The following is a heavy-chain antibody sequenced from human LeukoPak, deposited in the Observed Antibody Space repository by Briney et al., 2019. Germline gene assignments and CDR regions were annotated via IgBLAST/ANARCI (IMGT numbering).Heavy chain of an antibody. Sequence: GASVKVSCKASGYTFTSYYMHWVRQAPGQGLEWMGRIIPIFGTANYAQKFQGRVTITTDESTSTAYMELSSLRSEDTAVYYCARDLPDYDFWSGPQHYWGQGTLVTVSS. CDR2: IIPIFGTA. J-gene: IGHJ4*02. CDR3: ARDLPDYDFWSGPQHY. D-gene: IGHD3-3*01. CDR1: GYTFTSYY. V-gene: IGHV1-69*05.